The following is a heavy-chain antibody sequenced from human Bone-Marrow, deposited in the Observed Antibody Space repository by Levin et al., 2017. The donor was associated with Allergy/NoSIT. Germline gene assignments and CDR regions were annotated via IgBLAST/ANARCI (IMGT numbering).Heavy chain of an antibody. CDR1: GDSISSGGYY. J-gene: IGHJ3*02. V-gene: IGHV4-31*03. CDR2: IYFSGRT. Sequence: SETLSLTCTVSGDSISSGGYYWGWIRQFPGKGLEWIGHIYFSGRTFYNPSLKSRVSISVDTSENQFSLKLTSVTAADTAVYYCARDYHDYGIDPFDIWGQGTMVTVSS. CDR3: ARDYHDYGIDPFDI. D-gene: IGHD4-17*01.